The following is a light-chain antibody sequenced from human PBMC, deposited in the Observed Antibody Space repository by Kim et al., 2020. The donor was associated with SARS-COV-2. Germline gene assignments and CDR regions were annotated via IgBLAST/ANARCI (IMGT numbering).Light chain of an antibody. V-gene: IGKV3-15*01. Sequence: FPRGRGTLSCRASRRVSTNIAGYQQKHGQAPRLPIQGASTRATGIPARCSGSGAGRDFSLTISSMQSEDFAMYYCQQYNNWPPLTFGGGTKVDIK. J-gene: IGKJ4*01. CDR2: GAS. CDR3: QQYNNWPPLT. CDR1: RRVSTN.